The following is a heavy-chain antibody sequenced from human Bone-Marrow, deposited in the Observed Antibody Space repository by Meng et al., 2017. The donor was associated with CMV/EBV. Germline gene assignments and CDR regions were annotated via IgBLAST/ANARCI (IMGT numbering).Heavy chain of an antibody. D-gene: IGHD6-13*01. Sequence: GSLRLSCAASGFTFSSYAMHWVRQAPGKGLEWVAVISYDGSNKYYADSVKGRFTISRDNSKNTLYLQMSSLRAEDTAVYYCAGGYSSSWWSGFGSYYYYGMDVWGQGTTVTVSS. CDR3: AGGYSSSWWSGFGSYYYYGMDV. V-gene: IGHV3-30-3*01. CDR1: GFTFSSYA. J-gene: IGHJ6*02. CDR2: ISYDGSNK.